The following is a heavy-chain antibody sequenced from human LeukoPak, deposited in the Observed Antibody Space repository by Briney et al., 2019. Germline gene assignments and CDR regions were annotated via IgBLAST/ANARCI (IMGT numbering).Heavy chain of an antibody. V-gene: IGHV1-69*13. CDR2: IIPIFGTA. CDR3: AREGSAGTWYFDL. D-gene: IGHD6-13*01. J-gene: IGHJ2*01. CDR1: GGTFSSCA. Sequence: ASVKVSCXASGGTFSSCAISWVRQAPGQGLEWMGGIIPIFGTANYAQKFQGRVTITADESTSTAYMELSSLRSEDTAAYYCAREGSAGTWYFDLWGRGTLVTVSS.